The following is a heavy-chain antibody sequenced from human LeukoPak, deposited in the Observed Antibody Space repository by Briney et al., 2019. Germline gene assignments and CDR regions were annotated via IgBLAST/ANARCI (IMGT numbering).Heavy chain of an antibody. D-gene: IGHD2-2*02. CDR2: INHSGST. V-gene: IGHV4-34*01. Sequence: SETLSLTCAVYGGSFSGYYWSWIRQPPGKGLEWIGEINHSGSTNYNPSLKSRVTISVDTSKNQFSLKLSSVTAEDTAVYYCARVVPAAIVEYYYYYMDVWGKGTTVTVSS. CDR1: GGSFSGYY. CDR3: ARVVPAAIVEYYYYYMDV. J-gene: IGHJ6*03.